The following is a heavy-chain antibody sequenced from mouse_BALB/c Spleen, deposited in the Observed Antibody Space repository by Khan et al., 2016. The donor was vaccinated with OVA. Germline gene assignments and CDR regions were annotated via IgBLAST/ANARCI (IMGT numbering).Heavy chain of an antibody. CDR2: ISYSGST. CDR1: GYSITSDYA. V-gene: IGHV3-2*02. J-gene: IGHJ1*01. Sequence: EVKLEESGPGLVKPSQSLSLTCTVTGYSITSDYAWNWIRQFPGNKLEWMGYISYSGSTNYNPSLKSRISITRDTSRNQFFLQLNSVTTEDTATYDCARRAYYGNWYFDVWGAGTTVTVSS. CDR3: ARRAYYGNWYFDV. D-gene: IGHD2-1*01.